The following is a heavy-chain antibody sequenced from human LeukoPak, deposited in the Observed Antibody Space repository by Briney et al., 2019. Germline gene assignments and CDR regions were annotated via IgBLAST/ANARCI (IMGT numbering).Heavy chain of an antibody. V-gene: IGHV4-30-4*08. J-gene: IGHJ2*01. CDR2: IYYSGST. CDR3: ASTCGGDCYSAWYFDL. Sequence: SETLSLTCAVYGGSFSGYYWSWIRQPPGKGLEWIGYIYYSGSTYYNPSLKSRVTISVDTSKNQFSLKLSSVTAADTAVYYCASTCGGDCYSAWYFDLWGRGTLVTVSS. CDR1: GGSFSGYY. D-gene: IGHD2-21*02.